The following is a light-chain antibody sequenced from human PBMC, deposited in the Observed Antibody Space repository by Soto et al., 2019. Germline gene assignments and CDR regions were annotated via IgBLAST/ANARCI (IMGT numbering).Light chain of an antibody. CDR1: QSVRTK. CDR2: GAS. Sequence: EIVMTQSPDTLYVSPGEGATLSCRASQSVRTKLAWYQQKAGQAPRLLIYGASTRATGIPSRFSGSGSGTEFTLTISSLQPEDFATYYCQQLDSYPLTFGGGTKVDIK. CDR3: QQLDSYPLT. J-gene: IGKJ4*01. V-gene: IGKV3-15*01.